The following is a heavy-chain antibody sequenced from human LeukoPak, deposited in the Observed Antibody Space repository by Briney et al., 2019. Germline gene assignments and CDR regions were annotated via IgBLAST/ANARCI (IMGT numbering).Heavy chain of an antibody. D-gene: IGHD3-10*01. Sequence: ASVKVSCKASGYTFTSYGISWVRQAPGQGLEWMGWISAYNGNTNYAQKFQGRVTMTRDTSISTAYMELSRLRSDDTAVYYCARDRGHNWFDPWGQGTLVTVSS. CDR2: ISAYNGNT. CDR1: GYTFTSYG. V-gene: IGHV1-18*01. J-gene: IGHJ5*02. CDR3: ARDRGHNWFDP.